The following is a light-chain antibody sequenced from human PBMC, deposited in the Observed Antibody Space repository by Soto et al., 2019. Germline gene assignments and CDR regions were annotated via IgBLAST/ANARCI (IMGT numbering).Light chain of an antibody. Sequence: DIQMTQSPSSLSASVGDRVTITCRASQGISNYLAWYQQQPGKVPKLLVYVASTLQSGVPSRFSGSGSGTDFTLTISSLQPEDVATYYCQKYNSAPWTFGQGTKVEIK. V-gene: IGKV1-27*01. J-gene: IGKJ1*01. CDR3: QKYNSAPWT. CDR2: VAS. CDR1: QGISNY.